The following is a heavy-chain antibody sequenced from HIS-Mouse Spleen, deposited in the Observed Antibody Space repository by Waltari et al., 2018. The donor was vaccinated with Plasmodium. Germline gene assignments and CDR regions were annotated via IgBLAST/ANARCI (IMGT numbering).Heavy chain of an antibody. CDR1: GGPISSGGYY. Sequence: QVQLQESGPGLVKPSQTLSLTCTVSGGPISSGGYYWSWIRQHPGKGLEWIGYIYYSGSTYYNPSLKSRVTISVDTSKNQFSLKLSSVTAADTAVYYCARERPNDVAARNYFDYWGQGTLVTVSS. CDR2: IYYSGST. D-gene: IGHD6-6*01. J-gene: IGHJ4*02. CDR3: ARERPNDVAARNYFDY. V-gene: IGHV4-31*03.